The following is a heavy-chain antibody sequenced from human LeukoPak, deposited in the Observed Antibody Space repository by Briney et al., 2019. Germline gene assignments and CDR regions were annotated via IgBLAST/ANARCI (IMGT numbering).Heavy chain of an antibody. D-gene: IGHD2-21*02. V-gene: IGHV3-53*01. CDR1: GFNVSNNY. Sequence: PGGSLRLSCAASGFNVSNNYMSWVRQAPGKGLEWVSLIYNGGSTYYADSVKGRFTISRDNPKNSLYLQMNSLRAEDTAVYYCARTPRGGVTAIYWGQGTLVTVSS. CDR2: IYNGGST. CDR3: ARTPRGGVTAIY. J-gene: IGHJ4*02.